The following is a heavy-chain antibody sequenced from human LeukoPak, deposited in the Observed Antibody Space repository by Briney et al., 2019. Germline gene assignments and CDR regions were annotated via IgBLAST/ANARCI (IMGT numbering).Heavy chain of an antibody. V-gene: IGHV4-30-4*01. D-gene: IGHD3-10*01. CDR2: IYYSGST. CDR3: ATSGEGGHFDY. Sequence: SETLSLTCTVSGVSISSGDYYWSWIRQPPGKGLEWIGYIYYSGSTYYNPSLKSRVTISVDTSKNQFSLKLSSVTAADTAVYYCATSGEGGHFDYWGQGTLVTVSS. CDR1: GVSISSGDYY. J-gene: IGHJ4*02.